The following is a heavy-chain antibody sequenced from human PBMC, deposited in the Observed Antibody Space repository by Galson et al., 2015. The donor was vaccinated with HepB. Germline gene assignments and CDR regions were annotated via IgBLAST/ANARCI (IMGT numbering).Heavy chain of an antibody. CDR3: ARDLGDYGDYPDY. J-gene: IGHJ4*02. V-gene: IGHV3-21*01. CDR1: GFTFSSYS. D-gene: IGHD4-17*01. CDR2: ISSSSSYI. Sequence: SLRLSCAASGFTFSSYSMNWVRQAPGKGLEWVSSISSSSSYIYYADSVKGRFTISRDNAKNSLYLQMNSLRAEDTAVYYCARDLGDYGDYPDYWGQGTLVTVSS.